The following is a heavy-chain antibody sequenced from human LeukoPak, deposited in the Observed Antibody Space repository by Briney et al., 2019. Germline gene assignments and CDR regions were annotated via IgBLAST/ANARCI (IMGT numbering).Heavy chain of an antibody. CDR1: GGSISSGDYY. J-gene: IGHJ3*02. CDR2: IYYSGST. Sequence: PSETLALTCTVSGGSISSGDYYWSWMRQPKGKGVEWIVYIYYSGSTYYNPSLKKRVTISVGTSKNQFSLTMSSVTAADTAVYYCARNYCSGGSCYPHDAFDIWGQGTMVTVSS. D-gene: IGHD2-15*01. CDR3: ARNYCSGGSCYPHDAFDI. V-gene: IGHV4-30-4*08.